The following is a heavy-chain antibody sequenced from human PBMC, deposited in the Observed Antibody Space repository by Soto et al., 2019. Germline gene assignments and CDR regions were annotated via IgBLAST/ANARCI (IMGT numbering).Heavy chain of an antibody. V-gene: IGHV3-15*01. CDR1: GFTFSNAW. CDR2: IKSKTDGGTT. J-gene: IGHJ4*02. CDR3: TTESTPATSFVY. Sequence: GGSLRLSCAASGFTFSNAWMSWVRQAPGKGLEWVGRIKSKTDGGTTDYAAPVKGRFTISRDDSKNTLYLQMNSLKTEDTAVYYCTTESTPATSFVYRGQGTLVTVSS. D-gene: IGHD1-1*01.